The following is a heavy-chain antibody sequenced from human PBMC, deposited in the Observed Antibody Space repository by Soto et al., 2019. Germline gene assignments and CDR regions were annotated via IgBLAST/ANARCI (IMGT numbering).Heavy chain of an antibody. Sequence: QVQLVESGGGVVQPGRSLGLSCAASGFTFSSYAMHWVRQAPGKGLEWVAVISYDGSNKYYADSVKGRFTISRDNSKNTLYLQMNSLRAEDTAVYYCARDFAIMATTLFGDYWGQGTLVTVSS. J-gene: IGHJ4*02. CDR2: ISYDGSNK. CDR1: GFTFSSYA. D-gene: IGHD3-10*02. CDR3: ARDFAIMATTLFGDY. V-gene: IGHV3-30-3*01.